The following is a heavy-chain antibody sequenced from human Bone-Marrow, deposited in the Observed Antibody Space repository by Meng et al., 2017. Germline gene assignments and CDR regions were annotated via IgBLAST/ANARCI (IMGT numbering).Heavy chain of an antibody. CDR2: ISYDGSDK. CDR3: GAEEGG. Sequence: GGSLRLSCAASEFNFRTYAMHWVRQAPGKGLERVTVISYDGSDKMYADSVKGRFTSSRDNSKNTLYLQMNSLGIEDTAVYFCGAEEGGWGQGTTVTVSS. CDR1: EFNFRTYA. J-gene: IGHJ6*02. V-gene: IGHV3-30*01. D-gene: IGHD3-16*01.